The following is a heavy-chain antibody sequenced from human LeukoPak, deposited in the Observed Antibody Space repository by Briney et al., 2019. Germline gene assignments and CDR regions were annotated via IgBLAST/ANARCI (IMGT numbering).Heavy chain of an antibody. D-gene: IGHD2-2*02. CDR2: ISYDGSNK. CDR3: TRGYCSSTRCYTDDAFDI. V-gene: IGHV3-30-3*01. J-gene: IGHJ3*02. Sequence: PGGSLRLSCAASGFTFSSYAMHWVRQAPGKGLEWVAVISYDGSNKYYADSVKGRFTISRDNSKNTLYLQMNSLRAEDTAVYYCTRGYCSSTRCYTDDAFDIWGQGTMVTVSS. CDR1: GFTFSSYA.